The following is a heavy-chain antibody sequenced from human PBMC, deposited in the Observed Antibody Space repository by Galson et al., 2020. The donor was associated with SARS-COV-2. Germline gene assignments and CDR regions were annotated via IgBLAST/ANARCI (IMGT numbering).Heavy chain of an antibody. CDR1: GFTFSSYA. J-gene: IGHJ3*02. Sequence: GESLKISCAASGFTFSSYAMHWVRQAPAKGLAAGAVISYDGSNKYYTDSVKGRFTISRDNSKNTLYLQMNSLRAEDTAVYYCASELLDAFDIWGQGTMVTVSS. D-gene: IGHD1-26*01. CDR2: ISYDGSNK. V-gene: IGHV3-30*04. CDR3: ASELLDAFDI.